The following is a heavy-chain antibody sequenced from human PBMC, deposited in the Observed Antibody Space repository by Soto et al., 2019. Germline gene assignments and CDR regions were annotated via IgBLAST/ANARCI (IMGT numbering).Heavy chain of an antibody. CDR2: VNDNWGS. D-gene: IGHD5-12*01. J-gene: IGHJ4*02. Sequence: SETLSLTCTVSGGSISSYYWSWIRQTPEKGLEWIGYVNDNWGSNYNPPLKSRVAISLDTSKSQFSLKLTSVTATDTAIYYRAAGGGLPRYYWGQGTLVTVS. V-gene: IGHV4-59*08. CDR3: AAGGGLPRYY. CDR1: GGSISSYY.